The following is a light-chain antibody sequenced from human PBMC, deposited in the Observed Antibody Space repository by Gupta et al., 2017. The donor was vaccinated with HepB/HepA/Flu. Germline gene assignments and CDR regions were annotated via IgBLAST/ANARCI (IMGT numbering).Light chain of an antibody. CDR2: WAS. V-gene: IGKV4-1*01. CDR1: QSVLYSSNNKNY. Sequence: DIVMTQSPDYLAVSLGERATINCKSSQSVLYSSNNKNYLAWYQQKPGQPPKLLIYWASTRESGVPDRFSGSRSGTDFTLTISSLQAEDVAVYYCQQYDSTPWTFGQGTKVEIK. J-gene: IGKJ1*01. CDR3: QQYDSTPWT.